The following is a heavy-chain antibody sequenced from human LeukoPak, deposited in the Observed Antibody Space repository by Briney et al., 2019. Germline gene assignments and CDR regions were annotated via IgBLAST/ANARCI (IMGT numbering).Heavy chain of an antibody. J-gene: IGHJ5*02. V-gene: IGHV1-69*13. Sequence: ASVKVSCEASGGTFSSYAISWVRQAPGQGLEWMGGIIPIFGTANYAQKFQGRVTITADESTSTAYMELSSLRSEDTAVYYCAVIAVADSAWDWFDPWGQGTLVTVSS. CDR1: GGTFSSYA. D-gene: IGHD6-19*01. CDR3: AVIAVADSAWDWFDP. CDR2: IIPIFGTA.